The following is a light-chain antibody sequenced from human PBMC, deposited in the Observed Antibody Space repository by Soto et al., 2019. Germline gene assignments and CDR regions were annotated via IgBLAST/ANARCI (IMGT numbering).Light chain of an antibody. CDR2: DVT. J-gene: IGLJ1*01. V-gene: IGLV2-23*02. CDR1: SSDIGAYTL. CDR3: CSYAGSPFV. Sequence: QSALAQPASVSGSPGQSITISCTGTSSDIGAYTLVSWYQQNPGKAPKIIIYDVTQRPSGISNRFSGSKSGNTASLTISGLQAEDEADYYCCSYAGSPFVFGTGTKVTVL.